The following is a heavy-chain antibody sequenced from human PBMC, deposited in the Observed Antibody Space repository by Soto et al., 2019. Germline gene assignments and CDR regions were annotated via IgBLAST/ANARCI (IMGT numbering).Heavy chain of an antibody. D-gene: IGHD6-6*01. V-gene: IGHV1-58*01. Sequence: GASVKVSCKASGFTFTSSAVQWVRQARGQRLEWIGWIVVGSGNTDYAQKFQERVTITRDMSTSTAYMELSSLRSEDTAVYYCAAGKAIYKAYSSSPYYSGMDVWGKGT. CDR3: AAGKAIYKAYSSSPYYSGMDV. J-gene: IGHJ6*04. CDR1: GFTFTSSA. CDR2: IVVGSGNT.